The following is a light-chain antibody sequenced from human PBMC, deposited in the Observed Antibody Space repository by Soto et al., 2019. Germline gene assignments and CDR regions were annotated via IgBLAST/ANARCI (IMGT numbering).Light chain of an antibody. CDR3: QQSYRTLFT. V-gene: IGKV1-39*01. J-gene: IGKJ3*01. CDR2: AAS. CDR1: QTIIRY. Sequence: DIQMTQSPSSLSASVGDRVTITCRASQTIIRYLNWYQQKPGRAPNLLIYAASSLQSGVPSRFSGSGSGTEFTLTISSLQPEDFATYYFQQSYRTLFTFGPGTKVEIK.